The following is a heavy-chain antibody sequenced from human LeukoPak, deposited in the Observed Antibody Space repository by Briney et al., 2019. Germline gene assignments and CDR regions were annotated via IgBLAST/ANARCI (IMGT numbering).Heavy chain of an antibody. D-gene: IGHD6-13*01. Sequence: SETLSLTCTVSGGSISSSSYYWSWIRQPPGKGLEWIGYIYYSGSTNYNPSLKSRVTISVDTSKNQFSLKLSSVTAADTAVYYCARVIYEYSSSWYPDWYFDLWGRGTLVTVSS. CDR2: IYYSGST. V-gene: IGHV4-61*01. CDR1: GGSISSSSYY. CDR3: ARVIYEYSSSWYPDWYFDL. J-gene: IGHJ2*01.